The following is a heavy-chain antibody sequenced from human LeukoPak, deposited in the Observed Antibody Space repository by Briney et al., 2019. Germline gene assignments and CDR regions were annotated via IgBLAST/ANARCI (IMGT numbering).Heavy chain of an antibody. Sequence: PGGSLRLSCAASGFTFSNYGMHWVRQAPGKGLEWVAVVWSDGTTKNYADSVKGRFTISRDNSKNTLYLQMNSLRAEDTAVYYCARGKSLGQLPTFDYWGQGTLVTVSS. CDR3: ARGKSLGQLPTFDY. V-gene: IGHV3-33*01. CDR2: VWSDGTTK. CDR1: GFTFSNYG. J-gene: IGHJ4*02. D-gene: IGHD2-2*01.